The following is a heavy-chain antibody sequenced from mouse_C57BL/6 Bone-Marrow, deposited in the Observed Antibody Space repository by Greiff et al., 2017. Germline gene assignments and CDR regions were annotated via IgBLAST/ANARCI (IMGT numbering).Heavy chain of an antibody. V-gene: IGHV10-1*01. Sequence: DVHLVESGGGLVQPKGSLKLSCAASGFSFNTYAMNWVRQAPGKGLEWVARIRSKSNNYATYYADSVKDRFTISRDDSESMLYLQMNNLKTEDTAMYYCVRHLYYDYPYYAMDYWGQGTSVTVSS. CDR2: IRSKSNNYAT. D-gene: IGHD2-4*01. CDR3: VRHLYYDYPYYAMDY. CDR1: GFSFNTYA. J-gene: IGHJ4*01.